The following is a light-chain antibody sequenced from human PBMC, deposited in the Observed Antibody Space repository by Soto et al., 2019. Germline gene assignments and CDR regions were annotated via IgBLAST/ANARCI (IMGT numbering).Light chain of an antibody. V-gene: IGKV3-15*01. Sequence: EIVMTQSPGTLSVSPGEGATLSCRASESISVNLAWYQQKPGQAPKLLIFGATSRATGVPARFSGSGSVTDFSLTISRPQSEDFAVYYCQQYNIWPSTFGQGTKLEIK. CDR3: QQYNIWPST. J-gene: IGKJ2*01. CDR2: GAT. CDR1: ESISVN.